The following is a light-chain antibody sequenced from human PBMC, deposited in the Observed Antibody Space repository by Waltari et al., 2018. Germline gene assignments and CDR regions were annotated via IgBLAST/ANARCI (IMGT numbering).Light chain of an antibody. CDR2: GAS. CDR3: QRYNKWPPLNA. Sequence: EIVMTQSPVTLSVSPGERATLSCRASQSISSSLAWYQQIPGQAPRPLISGASTRATGIPARFSGSGSGTEFTLTVSSLQSEDSAVYYCQRYNKWPPLNAFGQGTKLEIK. CDR1: QSISSS. J-gene: IGKJ2*01. V-gene: IGKV3-15*01.